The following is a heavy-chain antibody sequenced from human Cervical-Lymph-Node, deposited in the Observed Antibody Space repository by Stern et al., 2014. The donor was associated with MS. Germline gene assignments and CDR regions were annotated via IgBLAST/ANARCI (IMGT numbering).Heavy chain of an antibody. V-gene: IGHV4-31*01. Sequence: QVQLQQSGPGLVKPSQTLSLTCTVSGGSISSGGYYWSWIRQHPGKGLVWIGSFYYSGSTYYNPSLKSLVTTSVDSSKTQFSLKMSPVTAAATAVYYCARGRWRRGWFDPWGQGTLVTVSS. CDR1: GGSISSGGYY. CDR2: FYYSGST. CDR3: ARGRWRRGWFDP. J-gene: IGHJ5*02. D-gene: IGHD4-23*01.